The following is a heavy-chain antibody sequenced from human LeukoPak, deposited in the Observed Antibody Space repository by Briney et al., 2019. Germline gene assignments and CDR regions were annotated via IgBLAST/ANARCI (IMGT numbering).Heavy chain of an antibody. CDR2: IYYSGST. Sequence: KPSETLSLTCAVYGGSFSSYYWGWIRQPPGKGLEWIGSIYYSGSTYYNPSLKSRVTMSVDTSKNQFSLKLSSVTAADTAVYYCAGDSGTTGEVKFDPWGQGTLVTVSS. CDR3: AGDSGTTGEVKFDP. J-gene: IGHJ5*02. V-gene: IGHV4-39*07. D-gene: IGHD3-10*01. CDR1: GGSFSSYY.